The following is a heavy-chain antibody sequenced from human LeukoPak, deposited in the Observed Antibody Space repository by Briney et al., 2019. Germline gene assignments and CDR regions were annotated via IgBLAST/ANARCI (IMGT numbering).Heavy chain of an antibody. CDR2: IYSGGST. J-gene: IGHJ4*02. V-gene: IGHV3-66*02. Sequence: PGGSLRLSCAASGFTFSSYWMHWVRQAPGEGLEWVSVIYSGGSTYYADSVKGRFTISGDNSKNTLYLQMNSLRAEDAAVYYCARYLFGSSSYYFDYWGQGTLVTVSS. CDR3: ARYLFGSSSYYFDY. D-gene: IGHD6-6*01. CDR1: GFTFSSYW.